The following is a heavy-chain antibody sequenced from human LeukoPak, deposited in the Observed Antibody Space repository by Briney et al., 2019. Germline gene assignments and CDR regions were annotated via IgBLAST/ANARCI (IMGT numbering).Heavy chain of an antibody. J-gene: IGHJ4*02. CDR1: GGSFRGYY. V-gene: IGHV4-34*01. Sequence: SETLSLTCTVYGGSFRGYYWSWIRQPPGKGLEWIGEINHSGSTNYNPSLKSRVTISLDTSMKKFSLKLNSVTAADTAVYYCASTERCSTTCPLDYWGQGTLVTVSS. CDR2: INHSGST. CDR3: ASTERCSTTCPLDY. D-gene: IGHD2-2*01.